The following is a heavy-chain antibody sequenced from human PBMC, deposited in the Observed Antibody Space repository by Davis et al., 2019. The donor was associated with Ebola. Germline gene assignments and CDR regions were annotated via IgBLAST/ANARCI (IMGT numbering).Heavy chain of an antibody. J-gene: IGHJ4*02. Sequence: KFQGRVTITRDTSASTAYMELSSLRSEDTAVYYCARLYYRDVDYWGQGTLVTVSS. CDR3: ARLYYRDVDY. D-gene: IGHD1-26*01. V-gene: IGHV1-3*01.